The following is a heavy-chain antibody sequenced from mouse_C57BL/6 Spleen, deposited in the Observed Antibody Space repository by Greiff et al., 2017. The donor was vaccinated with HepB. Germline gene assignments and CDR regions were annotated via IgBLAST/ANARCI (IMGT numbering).Heavy chain of an antibody. V-gene: IGHV1-64*01. Sequence: VQLQQSGAELVKPGASVKLSCKASGYTFTSYWMYWVKQRPGQGLEWIGMIHPNSGSTNYNEKFKSKATLTVDKSSSTAYMQLSSLTSQDSAVYYCAREGYGNCGGCAYWGQGTLVTVSA. J-gene: IGHJ3*01. CDR3: AREGYGNCGGCAY. CDR2: IHPNSGST. CDR1: GYTFTSYW. D-gene: IGHD2-1*01.